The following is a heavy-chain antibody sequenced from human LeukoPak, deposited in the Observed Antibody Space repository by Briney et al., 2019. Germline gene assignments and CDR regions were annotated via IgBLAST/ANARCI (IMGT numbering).Heavy chain of an antibody. CDR1: GGSISSNTYY. J-gene: IGHJ5*02. Sequence: SSETLSLTCTVYGGSISSNTYYWDWIRQPPGKGLECIGSIYYSGSTNYNPSLKSRVTISLDTSKKQFSLKLSSVTAADTAVYYCARSFVNYGNPHWFDPGGQGTLVTVSS. CDR3: ARSFVNYGNPHWFDP. CDR2: IYYSGST. V-gene: IGHV4-39*07. D-gene: IGHD4-11*01.